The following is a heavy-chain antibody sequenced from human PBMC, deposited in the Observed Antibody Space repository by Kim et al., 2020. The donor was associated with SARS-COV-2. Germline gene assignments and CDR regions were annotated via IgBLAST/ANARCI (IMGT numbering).Heavy chain of an antibody. D-gene: IGHD4-17*01. Sequence: YVHSVKGRFTISRDNAKNSLYRQMNSLRAEEPAVYYCERVYGDYGSYYFDYWGQGTLVTVSS. V-gene: IGHV3-7*04. CDR3: ERVYGDYGSYYFDY. J-gene: IGHJ4*02.